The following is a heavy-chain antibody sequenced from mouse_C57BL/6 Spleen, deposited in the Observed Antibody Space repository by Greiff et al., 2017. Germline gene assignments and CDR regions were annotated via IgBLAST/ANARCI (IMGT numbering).Heavy chain of an antibody. J-gene: IGHJ4*01. CDR2: IWRGGST. CDR1: GFSLTSYG. V-gene: IGHV2-5*01. Sequence: QVQLKESGPGLVQPSQSLSITCTVSGFSLTSYGVHWVRQSPGKGLEWLGVIWRGGSTDYNAAFMSRLSITKDNSKSQVFFKMNSLQADDTAIYDCAKGYYGSIYYAMDYWGQGTSGTVSS. CDR3: AKGYYGSIYYAMDY. D-gene: IGHD1-1*01.